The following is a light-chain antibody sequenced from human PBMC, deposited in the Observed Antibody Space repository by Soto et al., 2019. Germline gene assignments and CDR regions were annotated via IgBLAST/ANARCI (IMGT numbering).Light chain of an antibody. CDR2: DAS. V-gene: IGKV3-11*01. Sequence: EIVWTQSPATLSFSPGERATLSCSASQRVSSYLAWYQQKPGQAPRLLIYDASNRSTDNPARFSGSGSGTDFTLTISSLEPEDFAVYYCQHLSNWPPRITFGQGTRLEIQ. CDR1: QRVSSY. J-gene: IGKJ5*01. CDR3: QHLSNWPPRIT.